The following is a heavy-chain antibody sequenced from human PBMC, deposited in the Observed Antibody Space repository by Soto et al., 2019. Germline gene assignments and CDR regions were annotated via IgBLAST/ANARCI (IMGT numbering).Heavy chain of an antibody. V-gene: IGHV4-30-4*01. J-gene: IGHJ6*02. CDR2: IYYSGNT. Sequence: SETLSLTCTVSGGSISSDVYYWSWIRQPPXKGLEWIGYIYYSGNTYYNPSLKSRVIISVDTSKNQFSLKLSSVTAADTAVYYRARDRPIHYYGSGALYGMDVWGQGTTVTVSS. D-gene: IGHD3-10*01. CDR3: ARDRPIHYYGSGALYGMDV. CDR1: GGSISSDVYY.